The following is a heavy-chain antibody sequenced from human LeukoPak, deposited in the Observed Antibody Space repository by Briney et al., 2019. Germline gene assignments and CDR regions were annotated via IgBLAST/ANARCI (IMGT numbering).Heavy chain of an antibody. CDR3: AREYSSPLYFDY. Sequence: SETLSLTCAVYGGSFSGYYWSWIRQPPGKGLEWIGEINHSGSTYYNPSLKSRVTISVDTSKNQFSLKLSSVTAADTAVYYCAREYSSPLYFDYWGQGTLVTVSS. V-gene: IGHV4-34*01. CDR2: INHSGST. D-gene: IGHD6-6*01. J-gene: IGHJ4*02. CDR1: GGSFSGYY.